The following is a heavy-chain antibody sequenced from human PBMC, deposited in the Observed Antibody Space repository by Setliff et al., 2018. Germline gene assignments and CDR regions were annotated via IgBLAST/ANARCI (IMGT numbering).Heavy chain of an antibody. D-gene: IGHD2-2*01. Sequence: ASVKVSCKASGYTFTSYGISWVRQAPGQGLEWMGWISAYNGNANYAQKLQGRVTLTTDTSTGTAYMEVRSLRSDDTAQYYCVRDRAAIVVGPPTAAFDIWGQGTMVTVS. CDR2: ISAYNGNA. V-gene: IGHV1-18*01. CDR3: VRDRAAIVVGPPTAAFDI. CDR1: GYTFTSYG. J-gene: IGHJ3*02.